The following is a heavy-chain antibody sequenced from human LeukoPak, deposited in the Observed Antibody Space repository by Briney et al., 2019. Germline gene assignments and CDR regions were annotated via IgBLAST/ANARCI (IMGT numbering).Heavy chain of an antibody. V-gene: IGHV4-59*08. CDR3: ARQGYDILTGYIDAFDI. Sequence: KPSETLSLTCTVSGGSISSYYWSCIRQPPGKGLEWIGYISYSGSTNYNPSLKSRVTISIDTSKNQFSLKLRSVTAADTAIYYCARQGYDILTGYIDAFDIWGQGTMVTVSS. CDR2: ISYSGST. CDR1: GGSISSYY. J-gene: IGHJ3*02. D-gene: IGHD3-9*01.